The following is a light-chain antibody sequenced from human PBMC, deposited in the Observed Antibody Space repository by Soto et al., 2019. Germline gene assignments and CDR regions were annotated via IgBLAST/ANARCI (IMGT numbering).Light chain of an antibody. Sequence: QSALTQPASVSGSPGQSITISCTGTSSDVGHYNYVSWYQQHPGNAPKLVIYDVSIRASGVSDRFSGPKSGNTASLTISGLQAEDEADYYCCSYTTTTSRVFGTGTKVTVL. CDR3: CSYTTTTSRV. CDR2: DVS. J-gene: IGLJ1*01. CDR1: SSDVGHYNY. V-gene: IGLV2-14*03.